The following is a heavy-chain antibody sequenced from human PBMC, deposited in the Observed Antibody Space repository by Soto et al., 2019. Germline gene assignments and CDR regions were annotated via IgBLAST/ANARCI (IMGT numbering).Heavy chain of an antibody. V-gene: IGHV3-7*03. CDR1: GFTFSNYW. CDR2: IKQDGSEK. D-gene: IGHD4-17*01. CDR3: ARVPVYYDYGETFDY. J-gene: IGHJ4*02. Sequence: GGSLRLSCAASGFTFSNYWMSWVRQAPGKGLEWVANIKQDGSEKYYVDSVKGRFTISRDNAKNSLYLQMNSLRAEDTAVYYCARVPVYYDYGETFDYWGQGTLVTVSS.